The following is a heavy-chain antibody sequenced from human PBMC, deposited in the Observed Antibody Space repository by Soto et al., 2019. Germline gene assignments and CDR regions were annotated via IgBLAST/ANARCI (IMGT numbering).Heavy chain of an antibody. CDR1: GFTFSNAW. Sequence: EVQLVESGGGLVKPGGSLRLSCAASGFTFSNAWMRWVRQAPVQGLEWFGRIKSRADGGTADHATPVKGRFAISRDDSKNTLYLQMISLKTEDTAVYYCATLGGNLGAFDYWGQGTLVTVSS. CDR3: ATLGGNLGAFDY. D-gene: IGHD3-16*01. CDR2: IKSRADGGTA. J-gene: IGHJ4*02. V-gene: IGHV3-15*01.